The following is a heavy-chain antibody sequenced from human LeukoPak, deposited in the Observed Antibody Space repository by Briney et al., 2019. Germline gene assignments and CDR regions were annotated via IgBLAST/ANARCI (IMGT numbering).Heavy chain of an antibody. J-gene: IGHJ6*02. V-gene: IGHV3-23*01. CDR1: GITFSTYA. Sequence: PGGSLRLSCAASGITFSTYAMSWVRRAPGKGLEWVSPISSNGARTYYADSVKGRFTISRDNFKNMLYLQMNGVRAEDTAVYYCVKDTTTGELGSGGGMDVWGQGTTVTVSS. CDR3: VKDTTTGELGSGGGMDV. D-gene: IGHD1-26*01. CDR2: ISSNGART.